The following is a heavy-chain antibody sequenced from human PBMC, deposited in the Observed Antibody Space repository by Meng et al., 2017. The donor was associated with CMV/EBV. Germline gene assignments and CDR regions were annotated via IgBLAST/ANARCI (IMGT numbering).Heavy chain of an antibody. Sequence: QLGLCGAEGKTPGCLEKVSCKASRGTLIRYAISWVRKAPGQGLEWMGGIITIFGTANYAQKFQGRVAITADESTSTAYMELSSLRSEDTAVYYCARARGRVVVVAPFDYWGQGTLVTVSS. CDR3: ARARGRVVVVAPFDY. CDR1: RGTLIRYA. CDR2: IITIFGTA. V-gene: IGHV1-69*01. D-gene: IGHD2-15*01. J-gene: IGHJ4*02.